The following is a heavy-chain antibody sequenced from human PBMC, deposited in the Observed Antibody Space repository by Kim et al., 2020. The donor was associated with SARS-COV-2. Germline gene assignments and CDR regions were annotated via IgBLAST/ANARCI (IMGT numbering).Heavy chain of an antibody. V-gene: IGHV4-4*02. D-gene: IGHD2-15*01. J-gene: IGHJ4*02. CDR2: IYHSGST. CDR3: ARDGYCSGGSCYWFDY. Sequence: SETLSLTCAVSGGSISSSNWWSWVRQPPGKGLEWIGEIYHSGSTNYNPSLKSRVTISVDKSKNQFSLKLSSVTAADTAVYYCARDGYCSGGSCYWFDYWGQGTLVTISS. CDR1: GGSISSSNW.